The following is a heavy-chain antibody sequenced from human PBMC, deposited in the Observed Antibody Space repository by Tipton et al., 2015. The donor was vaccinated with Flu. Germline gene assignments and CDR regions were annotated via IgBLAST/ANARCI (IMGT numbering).Heavy chain of an antibody. J-gene: IGHJ5*02. Sequence: TLSLTCTVSGAYISNGNYYWSWIRQPAGKGLEWIGRIDTSRRSYYNPSLKSRVTISVDVFNNQFSLRLNSVTAADTAVYYCARDRYFYGSGSLDLWGQGALVTVSS. V-gene: IGHV4-61*02. D-gene: IGHD3-10*01. CDR3: ARDRYFYGSGSLDL. CDR2: IDTSRRS. CDR1: GAYISNGNYY.